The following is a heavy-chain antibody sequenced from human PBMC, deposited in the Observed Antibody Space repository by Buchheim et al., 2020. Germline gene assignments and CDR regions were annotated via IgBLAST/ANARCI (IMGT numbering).Heavy chain of an antibody. J-gene: IGHJ4*02. Sequence: VQLVESGGGVVQPGRSLRLSCAASGFTFSSYWMSWVRQAPGKGLEWVANIKQDGSEKYYVDSVKGRFTISRDNAKNSLYLQMNSLRAEDTAVYYCARDRYDILTGPDGFDYWGQGTL. D-gene: IGHD3-9*01. CDR2: IKQDGSEK. V-gene: IGHV3-7*01. CDR1: GFTFSSYW. CDR3: ARDRYDILTGPDGFDY.